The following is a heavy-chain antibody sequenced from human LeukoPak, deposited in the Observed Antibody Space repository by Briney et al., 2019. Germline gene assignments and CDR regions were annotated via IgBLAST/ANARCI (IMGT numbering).Heavy chain of an antibody. V-gene: IGHV1-2*02. CDR3: ARDRLYYDSSGYYSY. Sequence: ASVKVSCKAPGYTFTGYYMHWVRQAPGQGLEWMGWINPNSGGTNYAQKFQGRVTMTRDTSISTACMELSRLRSDDTAVYYCARDRLYYDSSGYYSYWGQGTLVTVSS. D-gene: IGHD3-22*01. CDR2: INPNSGGT. J-gene: IGHJ4*02. CDR1: GYTFTGYY.